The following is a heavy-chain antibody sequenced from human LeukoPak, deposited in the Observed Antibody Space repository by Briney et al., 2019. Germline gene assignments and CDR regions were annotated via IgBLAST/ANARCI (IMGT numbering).Heavy chain of an antibody. CDR1: GFTFSSYG. J-gene: IGHJ3*02. D-gene: IGHD6-6*01. Sequence: VGALRLSCAASGFTFSSYGMNWVRQGPGKGRKWVSYISSSSSTIDYADSVKGRFTISRDNAKNSLYLQMNSLRAEDTAVYYCARDGSSSSDAFDIWGQGTMVTVSS. CDR2: ISSSSSTI. CDR3: ARDGSSSSDAFDI. V-gene: IGHV3-48*04.